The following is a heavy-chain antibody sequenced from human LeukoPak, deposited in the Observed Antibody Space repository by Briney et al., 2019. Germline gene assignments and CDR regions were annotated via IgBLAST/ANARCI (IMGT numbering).Heavy chain of an antibody. CDR1: GFTFSSYT. V-gene: IGHV3-48*01. D-gene: IGHD6-19*01. CDR2: ISSSSSSI. Sequence: PGGSLRLSCAASGFTFSSYTMTWVRQAPGKGLEWVSSISSSSSSIYYADSVKGRFTISRDNAKNSLYLQMNSLRAEDTAVYYCARVSVPGGPFRGQGNLVTVSS. J-gene: IGHJ4*02. CDR3: ARVSVPGGPF.